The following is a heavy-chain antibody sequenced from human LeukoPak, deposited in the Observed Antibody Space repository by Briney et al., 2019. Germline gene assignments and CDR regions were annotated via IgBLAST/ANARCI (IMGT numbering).Heavy chain of an antibody. CDR2: IIPILGIA. CDR3: ARDGYCSGGSCYGHYYYYGMDV. Sequence: GASVKVSCKASGGTFSSYAISWVRQAPGQGLEWMGRIIPILGIANYAQKFQGRVTITADKSTSTAYMELSSLRSEDTAVYYCARDGYCSGGSCYGHYYYYGMDVWGQGTTVTVS. J-gene: IGHJ6*02. V-gene: IGHV1-69*04. D-gene: IGHD2-15*01. CDR1: GGTFSSYA.